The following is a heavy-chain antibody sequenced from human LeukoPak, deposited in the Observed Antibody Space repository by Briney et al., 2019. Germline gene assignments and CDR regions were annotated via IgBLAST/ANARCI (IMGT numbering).Heavy chain of an antibody. Sequence: GGSLRLSCAASRFSFSSYSMNGVRQAPGKGLEWVSSISRSSSNIYYADSVKGRFTISRDNAKNSLYLQMNSLRAEDTAVYYCARDRYSDYYDSSGEFDYWGQGTLVTVSS. D-gene: IGHD3-22*01. CDR1: RFSFSSYS. CDR3: ARDRYSDYYDSSGEFDY. V-gene: IGHV3-21*01. CDR2: ISRSSSNI. J-gene: IGHJ4*02.